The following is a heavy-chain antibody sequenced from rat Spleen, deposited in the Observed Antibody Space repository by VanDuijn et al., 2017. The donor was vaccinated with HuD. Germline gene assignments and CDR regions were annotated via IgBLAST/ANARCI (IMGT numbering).Heavy chain of an antibody. V-gene: IGHV5-20*01. J-gene: IGHJ4*01. CDR1: GFTFSDYY. CDR3: TTDRRYYVSSYVMDA. CDR2: ISYDGGGT. D-gene: IGHD1-12*02. Sequence: EVELVESGGGLVQPGRSLKLSCAASGFTFSDYYMAWVRQAPTKGLEWVASISYDGGGTYYRDSVRGRFTISRDNAKSSLYLQMDSLRSEDTATYYCTTDRRYYVSSYVMDAWGQGASVTVSS.